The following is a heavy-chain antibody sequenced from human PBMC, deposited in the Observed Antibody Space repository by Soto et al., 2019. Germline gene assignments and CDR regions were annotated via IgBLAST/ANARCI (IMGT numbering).Heavy chain of an antibody. CDR3: SKNNVAPAFVGFEY. J-gene: IGHJ4*02. Sequence: GGSLRRSCAVSGFNFDNSYMSWFRQAPGKGLEWVSILYSGGQTYYTESVRGRFTISRDISKNTLDLQMNRLTADDTAVYYCSKNNVAPAFVGFEYWGRGTLVTVSS. CDR1: GFNFDNSY. CDR2: LYSGGQT. V-gene: IGHV3-53*01. D-gene: IGHD2-2*01.